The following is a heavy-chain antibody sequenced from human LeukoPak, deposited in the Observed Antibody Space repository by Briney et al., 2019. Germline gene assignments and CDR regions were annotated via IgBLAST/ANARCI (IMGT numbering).Heavy chain of an antibody. CDR3: ARGAPVVVPSDYGPGYFRL. CDR1: GYTFTSYY. V-gene: IGHV1-46*01. D-gene: IGHD2-15*01. CDR2: ISPSGAST. J-gene: IGHJ1*01. Sequence: GASVKVSCKASGYTFTSYYMHWLRQAPGHGLEWMGIISPSGASTSYAQKFQGRVTMTRDTSTSTVYMELSSLRSEDTAVYYCARGAPVVVPSDYGPGYFRLWGQAPWSPSPQ.